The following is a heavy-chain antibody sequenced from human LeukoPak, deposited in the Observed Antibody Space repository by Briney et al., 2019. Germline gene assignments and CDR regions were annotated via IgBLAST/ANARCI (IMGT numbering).Heavy chain of an antibody. V-gene: IGHV4-30-2*01. CDR3: ARTYGSGSYRPFGY. J-gene: IGHJ4*02. Sequence: SETLSLTCAVSGGSISSGGYSWSWIRQPAGKGLEWIGYIYHSGSTYYNPSLKSRVTISVDRSKNQFSLKLSSVTAADTAVYYCARTYGSGSYRPFGYWGQGTLVTVSS. CDR1: GGSISSGGYS. D-gene: IGHD3-10*01. CDR2: IYHSGST.